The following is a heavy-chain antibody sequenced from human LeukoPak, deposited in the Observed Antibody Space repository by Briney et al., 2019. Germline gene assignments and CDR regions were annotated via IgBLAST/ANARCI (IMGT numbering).Heavy chain of an antibody. D-gene: IGHD1-26*01. V-gene: IGHV3-23*01. CDR3: ATAIVGATLHALDI. Sequence: PGGSLRLSCAASGFTFSSCAMSWVRQAPGKGLEWVSTISSSGGSTYCADSVKGRFTISRDNSKDTLYVQMNSLRAEDTALYYCATAIVGATLHALDIWGQGTMLTVSS. CDR1: GFTFSSCA. J-gene: IGHJ3*02. CDR2: ISSSGGST.